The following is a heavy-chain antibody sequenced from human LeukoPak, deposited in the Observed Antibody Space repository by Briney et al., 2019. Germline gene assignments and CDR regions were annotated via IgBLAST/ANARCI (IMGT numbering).Heavy chain of an antibody. CDR1: GFTFDDYA. V-gene: IGHV3-9*01. CDR2: ISWNSGSI. CDR3: AKGPGAYYYYYGMDV. Sequence: GRSLRLSCAASGFTFDDYAMHWVRQAPGKGLEWVSGISWNSGSIGYADSVKGRFTISRDNAKNSLYLQMNSLRAEDTALYCCAKGPGAYYYYYGMDVWGQGTTVTVSS. J-gene: IGHJ6*02.